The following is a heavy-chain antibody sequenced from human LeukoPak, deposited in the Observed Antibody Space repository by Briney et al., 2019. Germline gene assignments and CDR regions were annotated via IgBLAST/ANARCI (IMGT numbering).Heavy chain of an antibody. CDR1: GFTFSSYG. V-gene: IGHV3-30*18. J-gene: IGHJ4*02. D-gene: IGHD2-2*01. CDR3: VKGYCSSISCYGDC. Sequence: PGGSLRLSCAASGFTFSSYGMHWVRQAPGKGLEWVAVISYDGSNKYSADSVKGRFTISRANSQNTLYLQMNSLRAEDTAVYYCVKGYCSSISCYGDCWGQGTLVTVSS. CDR2: ISYDGSNK.